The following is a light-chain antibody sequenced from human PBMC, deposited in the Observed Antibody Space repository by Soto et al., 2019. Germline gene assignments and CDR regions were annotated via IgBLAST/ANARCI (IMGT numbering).Light chain of an antibody. J-gene: IGLJ3*02. CDR2: DVS. CDR3: SSYTSGSVL. Sequence: QSALTQPASVSGSPGQSITVSCTGTSRDVGNYNFVSWYRQHPGKAPKVIIYDVSNRPSGVSYRFSASRSGNSASLTISGLQTEDVAGYFCSSYTSGSVLFGGGIKLTVL. CDR1: SRDVGNYNF. V-gene: IGLV2-14*01.